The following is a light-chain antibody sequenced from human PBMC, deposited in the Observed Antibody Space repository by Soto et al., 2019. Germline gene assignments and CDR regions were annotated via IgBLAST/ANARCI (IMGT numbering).Light chain of an antibody. V-gene: IGLV2-11*01. CDR3: AAWDDSLSGVV. Sequence: QSALTQPRSVSGSPRQSVTISCTGTSSDIGGYDYVSWYQQHPGKAPKLMIYDVNERPSGVPDRFSGSKSGNTASLTISGLQSEDEADYYCAAWDDSLSGVVFGGGTKLTVL. CDR1: SSDIGGYDY. J-gene: IGLJ2*01. CDR2: DVN.